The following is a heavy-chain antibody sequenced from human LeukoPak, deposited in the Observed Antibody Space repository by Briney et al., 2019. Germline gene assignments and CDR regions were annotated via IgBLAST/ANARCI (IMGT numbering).Heavy chain of an antibody. CDR2: ISWNSGSI. J-gene: IGHJ6*02. Sequence: PGRSLRLSCAASGFTFDDYAMHWVRHAPGKGLEWVSGISWNSGSIGYADSVKGRFTISRDNAKNSLYLQMNSLRAEDTAVYYCARDPYSSGWPSYYYYGMDVWGQGTTVTVSS. D-gene: IGHD6-19*01. CDR1: GFTFDDYA. CDR3: ARDPYSSGWPSYYYYGMDV. V-gene: IGHV3-9*01.